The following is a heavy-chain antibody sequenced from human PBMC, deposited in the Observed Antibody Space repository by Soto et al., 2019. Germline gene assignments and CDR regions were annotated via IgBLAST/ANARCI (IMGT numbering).Heavy chain of an antibody. Sequence: SETLSLTCSVSGGSLSGYYWSWIRQPPGKGLEYIAYMYHTGNAKYNPSLQSRLTLSVDTSRNQFSLRLASVTAADTAVYYCARERTSSGYYFDYSLDYWGQGTRVNVTS. CDR2: MYHTGNA. CDR1: GGSLSGYY. D-gene: IGHD3-22*01. J-gene: IGHJ4*02. V-gene: IGHV4-59*01. CDR3: ARERTSSGYYFDYSLDY.